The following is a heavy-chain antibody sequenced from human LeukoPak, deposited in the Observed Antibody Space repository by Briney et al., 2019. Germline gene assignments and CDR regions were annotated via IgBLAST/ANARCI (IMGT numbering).Heavy chain of an antibody. J-gene: IGHJ4*02. CDR2: ISAYNGNT. V-gene: IGHV1-18*01. CDR1: GYTFTSYG. D-gene: IGHD3-22*01. CDR3: ARTGGTTSYYYDSSGYPAHFDY. Sequence: ASVKLSCKASGYTFTSYGISWVRQAPGQGLEWMGWISAYNGNTNYAQKLQGRVTMTTDTSTSTAYMELRSLRSDDTAVYYCARTGGTTSYYYDSSGYPAHFDYWGQGTLVTVSS.